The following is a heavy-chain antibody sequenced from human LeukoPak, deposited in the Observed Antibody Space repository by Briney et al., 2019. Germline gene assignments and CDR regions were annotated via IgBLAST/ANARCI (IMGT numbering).Heavy chain of an antibody. CDR1: GYTFTSYY. CDR2: INPSGGST. CDR3: ARAPNYYGSGSKV. J-gene: IGHJ4*02. V-gene: IGHV1-46*01. D-gene: IGHD3-10*01. Sequence: ASVKVSCKASGYTFTSYYMHWVRQAPGQGLERMGIINPSGGSTSYAQRFQGRVTMTRDTSTSTVYMELSRLRSDDTAVYYCARAPNYYGSGSKVWGQGTLVTVSS.